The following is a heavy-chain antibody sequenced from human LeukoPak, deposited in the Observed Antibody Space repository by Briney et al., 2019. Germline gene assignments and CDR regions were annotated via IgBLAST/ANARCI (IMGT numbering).Heavy chain of an antibody. CDR2: IYYSGST. D-gene: IGHD3-16*01. CDR1: GGSVSSGNYY. J-gene: IGHJ4*02. CDR3: ARVDYVWGSYPYYFDC. Sequence: SETLSLTCTVSGGSVSSGNYYWSWIRQPPGKGLEWIGYIYYSGSTNYNPSLKSRVTISVDTSKNQFSLKVRSVTAADTAVYYCARVDYVWGSYPYYFDCWGQGTLVTVSS. V-gene: IGHV4-61*01.